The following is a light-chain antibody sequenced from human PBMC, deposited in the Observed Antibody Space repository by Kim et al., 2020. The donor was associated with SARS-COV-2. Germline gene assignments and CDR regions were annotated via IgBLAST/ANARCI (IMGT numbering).Light chain of an antibody. V-gene: IGLV10-54*01. CDR3: SAWDFTLSAWV. CDR2: RNN. Sequence: QTATLNCAGNSEEGGSHGAAWLQQYQGRTTKRLSYRNNNRPAGVPERFSASRSGNTASLTITGLQPEDEADYYCSAWDFTLSAWVFGGGTKLTVL. CDR1: SEEGGSHG. J-gene: IGLJ3*02.